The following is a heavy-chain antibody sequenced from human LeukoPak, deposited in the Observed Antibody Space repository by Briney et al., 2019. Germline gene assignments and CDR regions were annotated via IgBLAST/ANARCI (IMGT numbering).Heavy chain of an antibody. CDR3: ARGPYAIFDY. D-gene: IGHD4-17*01. Sequence: PSETLSLTCTVSGDSVSSSNYYWAWIRQPPGKGLEWIGNIYYSGSTYYNPSLKSRLTISVDTSKNQFSLKLSSVTAADTAVYYCARGPYAIFDYWGQGTLVTVSS. J-gene: IGHJ4*02. CDR1: GDSVSSSNYY. V-gene: IGHV4-39*07. CDR2: IYYSGST.